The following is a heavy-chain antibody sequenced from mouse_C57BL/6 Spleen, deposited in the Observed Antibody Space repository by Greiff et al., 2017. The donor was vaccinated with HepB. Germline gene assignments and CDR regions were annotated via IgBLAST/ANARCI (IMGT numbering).Heavy chain of an antibody. V-gene: IGHV1-66*01. CDR2: IYPGSGNT. CDR3: ARGANYYGSSHRWYFDV. D-gene: IGHD1-1*01. J-gene: IGHJ1*03. Sequence: QVQLKQSGPELVKPGASVKISCKASGYSFTSYYIHWVKQRPGQGLEWIGWIYPGSGNTKYNEKFKGKATLTADTSSSTAYMQLSSLTSEDSAVYYCARGANYYGSSHRWYFDVWGTGTTVTVSS. CDR1: GYSFTSYY.